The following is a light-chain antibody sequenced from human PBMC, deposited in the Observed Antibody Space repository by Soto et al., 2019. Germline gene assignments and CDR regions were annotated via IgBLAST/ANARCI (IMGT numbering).Light chain of an antibody. CDR1: SSNIGAGYD. J-gene: IGLJ1*01. Sequence: QSVLTQPPSVSGAPGQRVTISCTGSSSNIGAGYDVHCYWQLPGTAPKLLIDGHSNRPSGVPDRFSASKSGTSASLAITGLQAEDEADYYCQSYDNSLSALVFGTGTKVTVL. CDR2: GHS. CDR3: QSYDNSLSALV. V-gene: IGLV1-40*01.